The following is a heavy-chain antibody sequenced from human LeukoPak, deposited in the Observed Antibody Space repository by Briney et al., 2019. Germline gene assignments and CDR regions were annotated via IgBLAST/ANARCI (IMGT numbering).Heavy chain of an antibody. CDR2: IYYSGST. Sequence: PSETLSLTCTVSGGSISSYYWSWIRQPPGKGLEWIGYIYYSGSTNYNPSLKSRVTISVDTSKNQFSLKLSSVTAADTAVYHCARKIQYYDYWGQGTLVTVSS. CDR1: GGSISSYY. D-gene: IGHD5-18*01. CDR3: ARKIQYYDY. V-gene: IGHV4-59*01. J-gene: IGHJ4*02.